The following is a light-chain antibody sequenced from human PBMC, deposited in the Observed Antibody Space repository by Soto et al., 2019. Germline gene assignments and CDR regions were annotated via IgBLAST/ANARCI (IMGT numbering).Light chain of an antibody. Sequence: EIVLTQSPGTLSLSPGERATLSCRASQSVSSSYLAWYQQKPGQAPRVLMYGASSRATGIPDRFSGGGSATDFTLTISRLEPEDFAVYYCQQYGSSPYTFGQGTKLEIK. J-gene: IGKJ2*01. CDR1: QSVSSSY. CDR2: GAS. V-gene: IGKV3-20*01. CDR3: QQYGSSPYT.